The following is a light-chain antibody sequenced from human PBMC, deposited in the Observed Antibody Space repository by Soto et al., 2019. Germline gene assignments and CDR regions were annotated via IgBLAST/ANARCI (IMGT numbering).Light chain of an antibody. Sequence: EIVLTQSPGTLSLSPGETATLSCRASQSVSSSYLAWYQQKPGQAPRLLVYGSYHRATGIADRFSGSGSGTDFTLTISRLEPEDFAVYYCQQYGSSPFTFGGGTKVDIK. CDR1: QSVSSSY. CDR3: QQYGSSPFT. J-gene: IGKJ4*01. V-gene: IGKV3-20*01. CDR2: GSY.